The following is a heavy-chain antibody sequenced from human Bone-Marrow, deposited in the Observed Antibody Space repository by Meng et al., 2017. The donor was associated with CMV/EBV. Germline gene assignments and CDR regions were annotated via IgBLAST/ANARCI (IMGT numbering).Heavy chain of an antibody. CDR3: TTVPGNPYYYYGMDV. CDR1: GFTFSNAW. CDR2: IKSKTDGGTT. V-gene: IGHV3-15*01. J-gene: IGHJ6*02. Sequence: GESLKISCAASGFTFSNAWMSWVRQAPGKGLEWVGRIKSKTDGGTTDYAAPVKGRFTISRDDSKNTLYLQMNSLKTEDTAVYYCTTVPGNPYYYYGMDVWGRGTTVTVSS.